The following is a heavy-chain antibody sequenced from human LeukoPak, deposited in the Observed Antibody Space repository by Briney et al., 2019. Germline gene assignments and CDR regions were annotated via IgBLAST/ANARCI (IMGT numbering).Heavy chain of an antibody. CDR1: GGTFISYA. J-gene: IGHJ4*02. D-gene: IGHD5-12*01. CDR2: IIPIFGTA. V-gene: IGHV1-69*13. CDR3: AREMDQRGGYDSDYFDY. Sequence: GASVKVSCKASGGTFISYAISWVRQAPGQGLEWMGGIIPIFGTANYAQKFQGRVTITAAESTSTAYMELSSLRSEDTAVYYCAREMDQRGGYDSDYFDYWGQGTLVTVSS.